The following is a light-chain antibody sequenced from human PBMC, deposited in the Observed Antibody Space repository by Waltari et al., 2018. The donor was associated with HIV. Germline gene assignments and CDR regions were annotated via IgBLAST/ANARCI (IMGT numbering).Light chain of an antibody. V-gene: IGLV6-57*03. CDR3: QSSDTSNFVI. J-gene: IGLJ2*01. Sequence: FMLTQPHSVSESPGKTVIISCTLSSGSIASNSVQWYPPLPGSAPTTVIYDNNQRPSGVPDRFSGSIDVSSSSASLTISGLETEDEADYYCQSSDTSNFVIFGGGTKLTVL. CDR2: DNN. CDR1: SGSIASNS.